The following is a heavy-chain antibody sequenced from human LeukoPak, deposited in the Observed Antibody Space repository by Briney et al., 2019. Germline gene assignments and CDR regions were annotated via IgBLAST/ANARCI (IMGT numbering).Heavy chain of an antibody. Sequence: GGSLRLSCAASGFTFSSYSMNWVRQAPGKGLEWVSSISGSSSYIYYADSVKGRFTISRDNAKNSLYLQMNSLRAEDTAVYYCARAFNDAFDISGQGTMVTVSS. CDR1: GFTFSSYS. CDR2: ISGSSSYI. CDR3: ARAFNDAFDI. J-gene: IGHJ3*02. V-gene: IGHV3-21*03.